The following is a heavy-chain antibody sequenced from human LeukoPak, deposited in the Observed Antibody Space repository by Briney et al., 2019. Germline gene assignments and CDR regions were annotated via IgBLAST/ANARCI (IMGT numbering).Heavy chain of an antibody. CDR3: AKDMGYTFGHAFDY. Sequence: SGGSLRLSCAASGFTFSSYGMHWVRQAPGKGLEWVAFIRYDGSNKYYADSVKGRFTISRDNSKNTLYLQMNSLRTEDTAMYYCAKDMGYTFGHAFDYWGQGTLVTVSS. CDR2: IRYDGSNK. D-gene: IGHD5-18*01. V-gene: IGHV3-30*02. CDR1: GFTFSSYG. J-gene: IGHJ4*02.